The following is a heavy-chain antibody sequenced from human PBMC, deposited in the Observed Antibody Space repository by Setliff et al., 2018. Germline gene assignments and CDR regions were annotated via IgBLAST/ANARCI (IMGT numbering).Heavy chain of an antibody. CDR1: GYNLIEVS. CDR2: INTNTGNP. J-gene: IGHJ4*02. D-gene: IGHD3-3*01. Sequence: ASVKVSCKVSGYNLIEVSMHWVRQAPGQGLEWMGWINTNTGNPTYAQGFTGRFVFSLDTSVSTAYLQISSLKAEDTAVYYCARAWYYNFWSGSQIEYWGQGTLVTVSS. V-gene: IGHV7-4-1*02. CDR3: ARAWYYNFWSGSQIEY.